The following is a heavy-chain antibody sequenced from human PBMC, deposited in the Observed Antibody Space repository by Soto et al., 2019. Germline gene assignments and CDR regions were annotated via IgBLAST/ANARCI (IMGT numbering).Heavy chain of an antibody. CDR1: GFTFKTNV. D-gene: IGHD1-7*01. J-gene: IGHJ3*01. CDR3: ARRARTATTNWGAFDV. Sequence: EVQLLESGGGLVQPGGSLRLSCAASGFTFKTNVMNWVRQAPGKGLEWVSTISYSADKTHYADSVKGRFTISRDNSRDTLFLKMNSMRADDAAVYYCARRARTATTNWGAFDVWGQGTMVTVSS. CDR2: ISYSADKT. V-gene: IGHV3-23*01.